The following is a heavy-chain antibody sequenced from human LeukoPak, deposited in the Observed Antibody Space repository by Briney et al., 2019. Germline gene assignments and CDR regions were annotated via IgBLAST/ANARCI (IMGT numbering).Heavy chain of an antibody. J-gene: IGHJ4*02. D-gene: IGHD6-19*01. CDR2: IYYSGST. CDR1: GGSISSSSYY. Sequence: PSETLSLTCTVSGGSISSSSYYWGWIRQPPGKGLEWIGSIYYSGSTYYNPSLKSRVTISVDTSKNQFSLKLSSVTAADTAVYYCLSSGWYNGWGQGTLVTVSS. CDR3: LSSGWYNG. V-gene: IGHV4-39*01.